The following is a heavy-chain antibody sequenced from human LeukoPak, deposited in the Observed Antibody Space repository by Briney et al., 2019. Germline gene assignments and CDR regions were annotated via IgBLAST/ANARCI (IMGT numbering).Heavy chain of an antibody. CDR1: GFTFTSSA. D-gene: IGHD4-17*01. Sequence: ASVKVSCKASGFTFTSSAMQWVRQARGQRLEWIGWTVVGSGNTNYAQKFQERVTITRDMSTSTAYMELSSLRSEDTAVYYCAATGANYGDYYMDVWGKGTTVTVSS. CDR3: AATGANYGDYYMDV. V-gene: IGHV1-58*02. CDR2: TVVGSGNT. J-gene: IGHJ6*03.